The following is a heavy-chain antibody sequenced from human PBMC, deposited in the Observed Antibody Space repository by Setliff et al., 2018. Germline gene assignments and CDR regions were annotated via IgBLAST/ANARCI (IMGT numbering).Heavy chain of an antibody. CDR3: ARINFYVSSGYYYAPDF. CDR1: GYTFNHYG. CDR2: INNYSFKT. J-gene: IGHJ4*02. Sequence: ASVKVSCKASGYTFNHYGITWVRQAPGQGLEWMGWINNYSFKTTYPQKFLDRVTMTTDTSATTAYMELKNLRSDDTAVYYCARINFYVSSGYYYAPDFWGQGTLVTVSS. D-gene: IGHD3-22*01. V-gene: IGHV1-18*01.